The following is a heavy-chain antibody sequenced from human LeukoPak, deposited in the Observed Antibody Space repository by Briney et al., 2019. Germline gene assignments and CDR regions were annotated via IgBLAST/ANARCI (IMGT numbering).Heavy chain of an antibody. Sequence: GGSLRLSCAASGFTFSSYAMSWVRQAPGKGLEWVSAISGSDGRTWYADSVKGRLTISRDNSKNTLYLQMNSLRAEDTAVYYCAKDRRFPEDVFDIWGQGTMVTVSS. CDR1: GFTFSSYA. CDR2: ISGSDGRT. V-gene: IGHV3-23*01. CDR3: AKDRRFPEDVFDI. D-gene: IGHD2-21*01. J-gene: IGHJ3*02.